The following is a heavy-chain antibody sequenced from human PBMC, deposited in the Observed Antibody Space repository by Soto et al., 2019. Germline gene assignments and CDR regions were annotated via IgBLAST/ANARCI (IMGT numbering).Heavy chain of an antibody. CDR3: ARDQVDYDTSAYYYGMDV. CDR2: INHSGST. CDR1: CGSFSGYY. Sequence: SETLSLTCAVYCGSFSGYYWSWIRQPPGKGLEWIGEINHSGSTNYNPSLKSRVTISVDTSKNQFSLKLSSVTAADTPVYYCARDQVDYDTSAYYYGMDVWGQGTTVTVSS. V-gene: IGHV4-34*01. J-gene: IGHJ6*02. D-gene: IGHD3-9*01.